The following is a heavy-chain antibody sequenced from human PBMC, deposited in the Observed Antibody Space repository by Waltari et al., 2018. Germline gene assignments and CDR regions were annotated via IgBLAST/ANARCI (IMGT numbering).Heavy chain of an antibody. V-gene: IGHV4-39*01. CDR1: DGAVSSSSSY. CDR3: ATKRESSASGFDY. D-gene: IGHD6-19*01. CDR2: IYYSGST. Sequence: QLQLQESGPGLVNPSEALSFTCTVSDGAVSSSSSYWGWIRQPPGRGLEWSGSIYYSGSTYYNPSLKSRVTISVDTSKNQFSLNLSSVTAADTAVYYCATKRESSASGFDYWGQGTLVTVSS. J-gene: IGHJ4*02.